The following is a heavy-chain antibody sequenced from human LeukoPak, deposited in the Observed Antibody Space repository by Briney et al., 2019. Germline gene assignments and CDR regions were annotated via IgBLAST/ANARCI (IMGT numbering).Heavy chain of an antibody. CDR1: GYTFTSYD. Sequence: GASVKVSCKASGYTFTSYDINWVRQATGQGLEWMGWMNPNSGNTGYAQKFQGRVTMTRNTSIGTAYMELSSLRSEDTAVYYCARSSTIFEGAWFDPWGQGTLVTVSS. CDR3: ARSSTIFEGAWFDP. CDR2: MNPNSGNT. V-gene: IGHV1-8*01. D-gene: IGHD3-3*01. J-gene: IGHJ5*02.